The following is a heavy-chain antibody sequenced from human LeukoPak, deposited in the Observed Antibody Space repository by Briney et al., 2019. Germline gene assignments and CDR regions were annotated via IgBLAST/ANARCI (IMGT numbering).Heavy chain of an antibody. J-gene: IGHJ4*02. CDR1: GGSFSGYY. Sequence: SETLSLTCAVHGGSFSGYYWSWIRQPPGKGLEWIGEINHSGSTNYNPSLKSRVTISVDTSKNQFSLKLSSVTAADTAVYYCASRSYSSSWYEGYFDYWGQGTLVTVSS. CDR3: ASRSYSSSWYEGYFDY. CDR2: INHSGST. V-gene: IGHV4-34*01. D-gene: IGHD6-13*01.